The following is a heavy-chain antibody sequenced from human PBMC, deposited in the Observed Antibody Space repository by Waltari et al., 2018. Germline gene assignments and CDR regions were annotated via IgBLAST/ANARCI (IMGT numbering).Heavy chain of an antibody. CDR3: ARDPMAYSYVPWYFDY. J-gene: IGHJ4*02. Sequence: EVQLVESGGGLVQSGGSLRLSCTGSGFTFSRYWMTWVGQAPGRGLEWVAKIKQDGSAKYYVDSVKGRFTISIDNAKNSLYLQMNSLRAEDTAVYYCARDPMAYSYVPWYFDYWGQGALVTVSS. CDR1: GFTFSRYW. V-gene: IGHV3-7*01. D-gene: IGHD5-18*01. CDR2: IKQDGSAK.